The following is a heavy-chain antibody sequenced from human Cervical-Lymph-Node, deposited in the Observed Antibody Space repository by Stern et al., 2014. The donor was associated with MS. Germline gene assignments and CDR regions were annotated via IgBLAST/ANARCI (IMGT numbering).Heavy chain of an antibody. CDR3: ARRGSARRGSGWLDP. CDR2: IIPVLSTI. V-gene: IGHV1-69*01. J-gene: IGHJ5*02. D-gene: IGHD3-10*01. CDR1: GGTSNSHG. Sequence: VQLEESGAEVKKPGSSVKVSCKASGGTSNSHGISWERQAPGQGLEWMGGIIPVLSTIDYAQKFQGRVTITADESTSTTYMELSSLRSEDTAVYYCARRGSARRGSGWLDPWGQGTLVTVSS.